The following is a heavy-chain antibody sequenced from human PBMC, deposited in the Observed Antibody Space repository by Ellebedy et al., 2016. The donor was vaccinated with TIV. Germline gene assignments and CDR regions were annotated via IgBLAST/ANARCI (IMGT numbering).Heavy chain of an antibody. J-gene: IGHJ5*02. V-gene: IGHV1-8*02. CDR1: GGTFSSYA. D-gene: IGHD3-10*01. CDR2: MNPNSGNT. Sequence: ASVKVSCXASGGTFSSYAISWVRQAPGQGLEWMGWMNPNSGNTGYAQKFQGRVTMTRNTSISTAYMELSSLRSEDTAVYYCARGRITMVRGVRRGWFDPWGQGTLVTVSS. CDR3: ARGRITMVRGVRRGWFDP.